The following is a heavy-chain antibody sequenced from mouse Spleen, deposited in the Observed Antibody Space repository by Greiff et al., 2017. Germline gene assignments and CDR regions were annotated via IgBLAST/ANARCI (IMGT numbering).Heavy chain of an antibody. D-gene: IGHD1-2*01. CDR1: GYNFTSYW. CDR3: AGDYYGYYAMDY. V-gene: IGHV1-55*01. Sequence: QVQLQQPGAELVKPGTSVKLSCKASGYNFTSYWINWVKLRPGQGLEWIGDIYPGSGSTNYNEKFKSKATLTVDTSSSTAYMQLSSLASEDSALYYCAGDYYGYYAMDYWGQGTSVTVSS. CDR2: IYPGSGST. J-gene: IGHJ4*01.